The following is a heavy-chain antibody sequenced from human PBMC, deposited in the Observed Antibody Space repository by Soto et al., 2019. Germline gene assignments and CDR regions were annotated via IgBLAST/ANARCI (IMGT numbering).Heavy chain of an antibody. D-gene: IGHD6-6*01. CDR3: ARQTREYSSSLD. J-gene: IGHJ4*02. CDR1: GYSFTSYW. V-gene: IGHV5-51*01. CDR2: IYPGDSDT. Sequence: XXSLKISCKGSGYSFTSYWIDWVRQMPGKGLEWMGIIYPGDSDTRYSPSFQGQVTISADKSISTAYLQWSSMKASDTAMYYCARQTREYSSSLDWGQGTLVTVSS.